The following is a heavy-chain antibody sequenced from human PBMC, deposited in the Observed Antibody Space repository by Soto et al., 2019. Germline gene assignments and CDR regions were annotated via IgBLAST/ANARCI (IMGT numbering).Heavy chain of an antibody. D-gene: IGHD6-6*01. J-gene: IGHJ6*02. CDR1: GFTFSSYG. CDR3: ARDWHGIAARYGMVV. CDR2: IWYDGSNK. V-gene: IGHV3-33*01. Sequence: QVQLVESGGGVVQPGRSLRLSCAASGFTFSSYGMHWVRQAPGKGLEWVAVIWYDGSNKYYADSVKGRLTISSDNSKNPLYLQMNGLRAEDTAVYYCARDWHGIAARYGMVVWGQVTTVTVSS.